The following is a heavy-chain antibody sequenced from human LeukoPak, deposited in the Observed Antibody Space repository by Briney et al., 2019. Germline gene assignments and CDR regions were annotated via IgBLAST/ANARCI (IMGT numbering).Heavy chain of an antibody. D-gene: IGHD6-13*01. V-gene: IGHV4-4*07. J-gene: IGHJ3*02. Sequence: SETQSLTCTVSGGSISSYYWSWIRQPAGKGLEWIGRIYTSGSTNYNPSLKSRVTMSVDTSKNQFSLKLSSVTAADTAVYYCARDDWYSSSWPGAFDIWGQGTMVTVSS. CDR1: GGSISSYY. CDR2: IYTSGST. CDR3: ARDDWYSSSWPGAFDI.